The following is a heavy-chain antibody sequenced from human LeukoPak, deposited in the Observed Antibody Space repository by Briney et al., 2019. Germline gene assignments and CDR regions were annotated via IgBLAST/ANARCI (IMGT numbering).Heavy chain of an antibody. D-gene: IGHD2-15*01. J-gene: IGHJ4*02. CDR2: IKQDGREK. CDR1: GFTFSSYW. CDR3: ARRYCSGGTCFSTFDY. V-gene: IGHV3-7*01. Sequence: PGGSLRLSCAASGFTFSSYWMSWVRQAPGNGLEWVANIKQDGREKYYVDSVKGRFTISRDNAKNSLYLQMNSLRAEDTAVYYCARRYCSGGTCFSTFDYWGQGTLVTVSS.